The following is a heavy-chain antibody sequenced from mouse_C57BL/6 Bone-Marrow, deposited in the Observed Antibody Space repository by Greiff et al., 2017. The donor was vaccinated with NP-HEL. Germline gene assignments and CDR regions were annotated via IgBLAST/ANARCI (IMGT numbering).Heavy chain of an antibody. Sequence: EVQLVESGGGLVQSGRSLRLSCATSGFTFSDFYMEWVRQAPGKGLEWIAASRNKANDYTTEYSASVKGRIIGYRDTYQSMLYLQMNSLSAEDTAIYYCASGGYDYPYAMDCWGQGTSVTVSS. V-gene: IGHV7-1*01. CDR2: SRNKANDYTT. J-gene: IGHJ4*01. D-gene: IGHD2-4*01. CDR3: ASGGYDYPYAMDC. CDR1: GFTFSDFY.